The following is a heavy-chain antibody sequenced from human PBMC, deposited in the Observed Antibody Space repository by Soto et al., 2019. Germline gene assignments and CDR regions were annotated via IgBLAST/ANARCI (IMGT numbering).Heavy chain of an antibody. V-gene: IGHV3-30*18. D-gene: IGHD1-26*01. Sequence: GGSLRLSCAASGFTFSSYGMHWVRQAPGKGLEWVAVISYDGSNKYYADSVKGRFTISRDNSKNTLYLQMNSLRAEDTAVYYCAKPKEWELLSWFDYWGQGTTVTVSS. CDR2: ISYDGSNK. CDR3: AKPKEWELLSWFDY. J-gene: IGHJ4*02. CDR1: GFTFSSYG.